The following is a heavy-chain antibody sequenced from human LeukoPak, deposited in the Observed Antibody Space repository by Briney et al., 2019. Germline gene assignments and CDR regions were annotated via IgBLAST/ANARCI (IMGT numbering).Heavy chain of an antibody. CDR3: ARGSSSSWYRGTLDY. CDR2: INHSGST. CDR1: GGSFSGYY. V-gene: IGHV4-34*01. D-gene: IGHD6-13*01. J-gene: IGHJ4*02. Sequence: PSETLSLTCAVYGGSFSGYYWSWIRQPPGKGLEWIGEINHSGSTNYNPSLKSRVTISVDTSKNQFSLKLSSVTAADTAVYYCARGSSSSWYRGTLDYWGQGTLVTVSS.